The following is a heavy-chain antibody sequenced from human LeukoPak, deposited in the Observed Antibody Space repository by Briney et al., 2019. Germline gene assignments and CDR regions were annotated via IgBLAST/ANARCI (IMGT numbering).Heavy chain of an antibody. J-gene: IGHJ4*02. D-gene: IGHD5-12*01. V-gene: IGHV4-39*07. CDR1: SGSISSSSYY. CDR2: IYYSGST. Sequence: PSETLSLTCPVSSGSISSSSYYCGWIRQPPGKGLEWIGYIYYSGSTYYNPSLKSRVTISVDTSKNQFSLKLSSVTAADTAVYYCARDNSGYDFYFDYWGQGTLVTVSS. CDR3: ARDNSGYDFYFDY.